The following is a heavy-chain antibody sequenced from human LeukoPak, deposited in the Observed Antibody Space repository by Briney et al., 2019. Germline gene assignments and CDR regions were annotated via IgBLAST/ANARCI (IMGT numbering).Heavy chain of an antibody. CDR3: ARVLEGSSGQHWYFDL. D-gene: IGHD6-19*01. J-gene: IGHJ2*01. CDR2: INHSGST. Sequence: SETLSLTCAVYGGSFSGYYWSWIRQPPGKGLEWIGEINHSGSTNYNPSLKSRGTISVDTSKNQFSLRLSSVTAADTAVYYCARVLEGSSGQHWYFDLWGRGTLVTVSS. CDR1: GGSFSGYY. V-gene: IGHV4-34*01.